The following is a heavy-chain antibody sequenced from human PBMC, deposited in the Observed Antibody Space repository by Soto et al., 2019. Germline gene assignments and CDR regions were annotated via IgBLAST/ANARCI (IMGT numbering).Heavy chain of an antibody. CDR2: IYPGDSDT. Sequence: GESLKISCKGSGYSFTSYWIGWVRQMPGKGLEWMGIIYPGDSDTRYSPSFQGQVTISADKSISTAYLQWSSLKASDTAMYYCGRPRAPGKYYYGVDVWGQGTTVTVSS. CDR1: GYSFTSYW. V-gene: IGHV5-51*01. CDR3: GRPRAPGKYYYGVDV. J-gene: IGHJ6*02.